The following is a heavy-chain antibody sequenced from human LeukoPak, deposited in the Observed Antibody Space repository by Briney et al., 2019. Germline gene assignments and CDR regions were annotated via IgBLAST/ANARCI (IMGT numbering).Heavy chain of an antibody. CDR1: GRSISSYY. Sequence: SETLSLTCTVSGRSISSYYWSWIRQPPGKGLEWIGYIYYSGSTNYNPSLKSRVTISVDTSKNQFSLKLSSVTAADTAVYYCARVRTVYSSGWRFDYWGQGTLVTVSS. CDR2: IYYSGST. V-gene: IGHV4-59*01. J-gene: IGHJ4*02. CDR3: ARVRTVYSSGWRFDY. D-gene: IGHD6-19*01.